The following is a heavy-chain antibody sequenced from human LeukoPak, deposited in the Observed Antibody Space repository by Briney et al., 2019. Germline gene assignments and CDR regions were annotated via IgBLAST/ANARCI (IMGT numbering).Heavy chain of an antibody. V-gene: IGHV4-59*01. J-gene: IGHJ4*02. D-gene: IGHD3-22*01. CDR3: ARDLGYYSDSRFDL. Sequence: SETLSLTCTVSGGSIGSFCWTWIRQPPGKRLEWMGYIYRTGSSNYDPSLKRRVTISADKSKNQVSLKLRSVTAADTAVYYCARDLGYYSDSRFDLWGQGTLVTVSS. CDR1: GGSIGSFC. CDR2: IYRTGSS.